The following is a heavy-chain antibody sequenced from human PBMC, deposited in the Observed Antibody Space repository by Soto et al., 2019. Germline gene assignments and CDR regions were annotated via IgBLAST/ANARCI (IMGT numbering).Heavy chain of an antibody. Sequence: ASVKVSCKASGYTFTGYYMHWVRQAPGQGLEWMGWINPNSGGTKSAQKFQGRVTMTRDTSISTAYMELSRLRSDDTAVYYCARSRCSNGVCYNLSPGLDVWGPGTTVTVSS. CDR1: GYTFTGYY. CDR3: ARSRCSNGVCYNLSPGLDV. CDR2: INPNSGGT. V-gene: IGHV1-2*02. D-gene: IGHD2-8*01. J-gene: IGHJ6*02.